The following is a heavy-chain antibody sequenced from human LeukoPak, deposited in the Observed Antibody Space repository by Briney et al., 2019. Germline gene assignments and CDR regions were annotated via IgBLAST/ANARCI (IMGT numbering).Heavy chain of an antibody. CDR1: GGSISSYY. V-gene: IGHV4-59*01. Sequence: SETLSLTCTVSGGSISSYYWSWIRQPPGKGLEWIGYIYYSGSTSYNPSLKSRVTISVDTSKKQFSLKLSSVTAADTAFYYCAKYIVSYPHDAFDIWGKGKMVTVSS. CDR2: IYYSGST. CDR3: AKYIVSYPHDAFDI. D-gene: IGHD1-26*01. J-gene: IGHJ3*02.